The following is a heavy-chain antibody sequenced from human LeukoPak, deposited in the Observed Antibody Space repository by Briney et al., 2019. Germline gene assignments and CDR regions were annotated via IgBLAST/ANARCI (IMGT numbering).Heavy chain of an antibody. Sequence: GGSLRLSCAASGFAFSSYWMHWVRQAPGKGLVWVSRINSDGSSTTYADSVKGRFTFSRDNAKNTLYLQMNSLRAEDTAVYYCARGHSSSPNWFDPWGQGTLVTVSS. D-gene: IGHD6-13*01. CDR1: GFAFSSYW. CDR2: INSDGSST. J-gene: IGHJ5*02. V-gene: IGHV3-74*01. CDR3: ARGHSSSPNWFDP.